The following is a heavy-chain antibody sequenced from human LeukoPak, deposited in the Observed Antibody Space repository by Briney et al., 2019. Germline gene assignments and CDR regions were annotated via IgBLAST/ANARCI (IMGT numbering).Heavy chain of an antibody. J-gene: IGHJ3*02. CDR1: GFTFSTYS. Sequence: PGGSLRLSCAASGFTFSTYSMNWVRQAPGKGLEWFSSISSSSTYISYADSVKGRFSISRDNAKNSLYLQMNSLRAEDTAVYYCARAIAAAGYAFDIWGQGTMVTVSS. CDR3: ARAIAAAGYAFDI. D-gene: IGHD6-13*01. V-gene: IGHV3-21*01. CDR2: ISSSSTYI.